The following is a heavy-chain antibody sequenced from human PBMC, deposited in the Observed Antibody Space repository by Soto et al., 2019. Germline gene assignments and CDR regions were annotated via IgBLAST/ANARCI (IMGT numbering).Heavy chain of an antibody. V-gene: IGHV3-23*01. D-gene: IGHD6-13*01. Sequence: WGSLRLSCAASGFIFSSSAMNWVRQAPGKGLEWVSSITGSGGSTYYADSVKGRFIISRDNSKNTLYLQMNSLRAEDTAGYSSASGGVAPAGPYYYGLEVRGQGT. CDR1: GFIFSSSA. CDR3: ASGGVAPAGPYYYGLEV. CDR2: ITGSGGST. J-gene: IGHJ6*02.